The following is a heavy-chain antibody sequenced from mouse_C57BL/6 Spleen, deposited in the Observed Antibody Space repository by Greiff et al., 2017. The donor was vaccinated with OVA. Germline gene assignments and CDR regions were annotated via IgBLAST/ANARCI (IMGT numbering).Heavy chain of an antibody. CDR3: ASTAQATAMDY. D-gene: IGHD3-2*02. Sequence: QVQLKQSGPELVKPGASVRISCKASGYAFGSSWMTWVKQGPGRGLEWIGRIYPGVGDTNYNGKFKGKATLTADKSSSTAYMQRSSLTSEDSAVYFCASTAQATAMDYWGQGTSVTVSS. CDR2: IYPGVGDT. CDR1: GYAFGSSW. V-gene: IGHV1-82*01. J-gene: IGHJ4*01.